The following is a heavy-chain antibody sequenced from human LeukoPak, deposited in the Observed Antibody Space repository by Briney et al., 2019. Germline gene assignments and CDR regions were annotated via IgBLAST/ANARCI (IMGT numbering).Heavy chain of an antibody. CDR1: GGSFSDYY. V-gene: IGHV4-34*01. CDR2: INHRGIT. D-gene: IGHD4-17*01. CDR3: ARAAYGDYDFDY. J-gene: IGHJ4*02. Sequence: PSETLSLTCVVYGGSFSDYYWSWIRQPPGKGLERIGEINHRGITNYNPSLTSRVTISVDRSKNQFSLKLSSVTAADTAVYYCARAAYGDYDFDYWGQGTLVTVSS.